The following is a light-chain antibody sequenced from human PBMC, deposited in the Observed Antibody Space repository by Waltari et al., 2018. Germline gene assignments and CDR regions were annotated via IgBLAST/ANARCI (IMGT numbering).Light chain of an antibody. CDR3: CSYAGSFTYV. V-gene: IGLV2-11*01. CDR1: SSDVGGYNY. Sequence: QSALTQPRSVSGSPGQSVTISCTGTSSDVGGYNYVSWYQQHPGKAPKVMIYDVSQRPSGFPDRFSGSKSGNTASLTISGLQAEDEADYYCCSYAGSFTYVFGTGTKVTVL. J-gene: IGLJ1*01. CDR2: DVS.